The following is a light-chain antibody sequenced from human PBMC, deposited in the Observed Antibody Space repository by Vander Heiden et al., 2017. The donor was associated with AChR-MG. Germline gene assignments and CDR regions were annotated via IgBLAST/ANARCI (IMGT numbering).Light chain of an antibody. CDR3: QQYNSWPPT. CDR2: GAS. Sequence: EIVLTQSPATLSVSPGERATLFCRASQSVSINLAWYQQKPGQAPRLLIYGASTRATGIPGRFSGSGSGTQFTLTISSLQSEDFEAYYCQQYNSWPPTFGQGTKVEIK. V-gene: IGKV3-15*01. CDR1: QSVSIN. J-gene: IGKJ1*01.